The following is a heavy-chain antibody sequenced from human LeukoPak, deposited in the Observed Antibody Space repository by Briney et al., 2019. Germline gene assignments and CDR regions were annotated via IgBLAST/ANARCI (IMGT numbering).Heavy chain of an antibody. D-gene: IGHD3-10*01. Sequence: GGSLRLSCAASGYTFNSYAMSWVRQAPGKGLEWVTALSGSGGTPYYADSVKGRFTISRDNSNNRLYLQMNSLRAEDTAVYYCAKKSEPRLYYGSGSYLTNWGQGTLVTVSS. CDR3: AKKSEPRLYYGSGSYLTN. CDR1: GYTFNSYA. CDR2: LSGSGGTP. V-gene: IGHV3-23*01. J-gene: IGHJ4*02.